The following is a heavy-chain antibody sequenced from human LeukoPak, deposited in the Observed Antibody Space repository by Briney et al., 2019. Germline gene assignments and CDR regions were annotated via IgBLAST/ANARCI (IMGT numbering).Heavy chain of an antibody. V-gene: IGHV3-23*01. J-gene: IGHJ3*02. Sequence: GGSLRLSCAASGFTISIYSMNWVRQAPGKGLEWVSSISGSGDTTYYADPVKGRFTIFRDNSKSTLSLQVNSLRVEDTAVYYCAKDKGVTSVVFDIWGQGTMVTVSS. D-gene: IGHD4-11*01. CDR3: AKDKGVTSVVFDI. CDR1: GFTISIYS. CDR2: ISGSGDTT.